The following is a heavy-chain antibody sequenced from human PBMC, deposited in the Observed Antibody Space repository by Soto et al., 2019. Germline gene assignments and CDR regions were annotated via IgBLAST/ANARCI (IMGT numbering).Heavy chain of an antibody. Sequence: EVQLVETGGGLIQPGGSLRLSCAASGFTVSSNYMSWVRQAPGKGLEWVSVIYSGDSTYYADSVKGRFTISRDNSKNTLYLQMNSLRAEDTAVYYCARSPESDFWSGVEFDYWGQGTLVTVSS. J-gene: IGHJ4*02. V-gene: IGHV3-53*02. D-gene: IGHD3-3*01. CDR2: IYSGDST. CDR3: ARSPESDFWSGVEFDY. CDR1: GFTVSSNY.